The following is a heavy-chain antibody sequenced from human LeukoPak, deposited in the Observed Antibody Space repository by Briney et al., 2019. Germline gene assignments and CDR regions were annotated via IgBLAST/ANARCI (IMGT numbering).Heavy chain of an antibody. CDR1: GFPFSSYA. CDR2: ISDSGGST. CDR3: ASGTLDSFDS. J-gene: IGHJ4*02. Sequence: PGGSLRLSCSASGFPFSSYAMHWVRQAPGKGLEYVSAISDSGGSTYYADSVKGRFTISRDNSKNTLYLQMSSLRAEDTAVYYCASGTLDSFDSWGQGTLVTVSS. V-gene: IGHV3-64D*09.